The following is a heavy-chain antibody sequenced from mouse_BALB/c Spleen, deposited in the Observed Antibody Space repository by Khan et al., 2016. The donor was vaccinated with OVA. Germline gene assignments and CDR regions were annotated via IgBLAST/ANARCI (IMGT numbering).Heavy chain of an antibody. V-gene: IGHV1-77*01. CDR3: ARADYGGKNDFDY. CDR2: IYPGSGHS. D-gene: IGHD2-4*01. J-gene: IGHJ2*01. CDR1: GYTFTDYY. Sequence: VQLQESGAELARPGASVKLSCKASGYTFTDYYINWVKQRTGQGLEWIGEIYPGSGHSYYNEKFKGKATLTADRSSSTAYMQLSSLTSEDSAVYFCARADYGGKNDFDYWGQGTTLTVSS.